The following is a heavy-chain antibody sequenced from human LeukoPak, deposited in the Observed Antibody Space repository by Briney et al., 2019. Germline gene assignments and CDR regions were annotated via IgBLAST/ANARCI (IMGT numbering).Heavy chain of an antibody. CDR2: AYYSGST. V-gene: IGHV4-59*08. CDR1: GGSINTYY. CDR3: ARNSAVATSRSWFDP. Sequence: PSETLSLTCTVSGGSINTYYWTWIRQTPGKGLEGICYAYYSGSTTYNPSLESRVTIPVDKSKNQFSLKLTAVTAADTAVYYCARNSAVATSRSWFDPWGQGTLVTVSS. J-gene: IGHJ5*02. D-gene: IGHD6-19*01.